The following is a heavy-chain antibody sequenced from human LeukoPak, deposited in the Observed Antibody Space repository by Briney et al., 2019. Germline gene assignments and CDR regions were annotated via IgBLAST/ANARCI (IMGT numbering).Heavy chain of an antibody. V-gene: IGHV3-30*02. D-gene: IGHD2-2*01. CDR1: GFTFSNYC. Sequence: GGSLRLSCAASGFTFSNYCMHWVRQAPGKGLEWVAYDRSNKYYADSVKGRFTISRDNSKNTLYLQMNSLRPEDTAVYYCAKSGVVPAAPDYWGQGTLVTVSS. CDR3: AKSGVVPAAPDY. J-gene: IGHJ4*02. CDR2: DRSNK.